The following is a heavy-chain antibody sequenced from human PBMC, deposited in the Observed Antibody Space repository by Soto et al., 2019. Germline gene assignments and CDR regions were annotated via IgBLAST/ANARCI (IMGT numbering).Heavy chain of an antibody. D-gene: IGHD2-15*01. CDR1: GFTFSSYA. J-gene: IGHJ4*02. CDR2: ISGSGGST. CDR3: AKDGCSGGSCYYFDY. V-gene: IGHV3-23*01. Sequence: GGSLRLSCAASGFTFSSYAMSWVRQAPGKGLEWVSAISGSGGSTYYADSVKGRFTISRDNSKNTLYLQMNSLRVEDTAVYYCAKDGCSGGSCYYFDYWGQGTLVTVSS.